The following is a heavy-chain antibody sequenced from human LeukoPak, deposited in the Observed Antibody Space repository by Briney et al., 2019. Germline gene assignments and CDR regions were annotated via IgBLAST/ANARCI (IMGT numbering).Heavy chain of an antibody. CDR2: IYTSGST. D-gene: IGHD6-13*01. Sequence: SETLSLTCTVSGGSISSYYWSWIRQPPGKGLEWIGYIYTSGSTNYNPSLKSRVTISVDTSKNQFSLKLSSVTAADTAVYYCAGGHGSWYCFDYWGQGTLVTVSS. V-gene: IGHV4-4*09. CDR3: AGGHGSWYCFDY. J-gene: IGHJ4*02. CDR1: GGSISSYY.